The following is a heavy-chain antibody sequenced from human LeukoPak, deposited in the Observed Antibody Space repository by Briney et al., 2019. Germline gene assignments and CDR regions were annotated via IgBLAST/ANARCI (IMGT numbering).Heavy chain of an antibody. CDR3: ARENGDYEEYFQH. CDR1: GYTFTAFF. CDR2: INPNSGDT. V-gene: IGHV1-2*02. Sequence: ASVNVSCKTSGYTFTAFFMHWVRQAPGQGLEWMGWINPNSGDTHYAQKFQGRVTVTSDTSIGTAYLQLRSLRYDDTAVYFCARENGDYEEYFQHWGQGTLITVSS. J-gene: IGHJ1*01. D-gene: IGHD4-17*01.